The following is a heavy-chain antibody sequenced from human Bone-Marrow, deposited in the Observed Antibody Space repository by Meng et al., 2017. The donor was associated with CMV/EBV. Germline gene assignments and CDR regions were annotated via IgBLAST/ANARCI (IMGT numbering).Heavy chain of an antibody. CDR1: GFTFNSYQ. J-gene: IGHJ4*02. CDR2: INGSGGQT. CDR3: SIARGVVSIPAAITY. V-gene: IGHV3-23*01. Sequence: GESLKISCAASGFTFNSYQMNWVRQAPGKGLEWVSGINGSGGQTYYADSVKGRFTISRDNSKNTLYLQIDSLRAEDTAFYYCSIARGVVSIPAAITYWGQGTLVTVSS. D-gene: IGHD2-2*01.